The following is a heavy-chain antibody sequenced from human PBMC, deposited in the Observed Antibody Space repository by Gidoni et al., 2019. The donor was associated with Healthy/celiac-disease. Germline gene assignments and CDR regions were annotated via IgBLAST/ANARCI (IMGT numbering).Heavy chain of an antibody. CDR2: IYHSGST. J-gene: IGHJ5*02. Sequence: QVQLQESGPGLVKPSGTLSLTCAVSGGSIRSSNWWSWVRQPPGKGLEWIGEIYHSGSTNYNPSLKSRVTISVDKSKNQFSLKLSSVTAADTAVYYCARRRIAARMPKTLNWFDPWGQGTLVTVSS. V-gene: IGHV4-4*02. D-gene: IGHD6-6*01. CDR3: ARRRIAARMPKTLNWFDP. CDR1: GGSIRSSNW.